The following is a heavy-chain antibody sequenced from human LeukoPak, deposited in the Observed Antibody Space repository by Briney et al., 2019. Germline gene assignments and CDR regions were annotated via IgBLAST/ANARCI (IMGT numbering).Heavy chain of an antibody. Sequence: ASVKVSCKVSGYTLTELSMHWVRQAPGKGREWMGGFDPEDGETIYAQKFQGRVSMTEDTSTDTAYMELSSLRSEDTDVYYCATAAIRVVAALSWFDPWGQGTLVTVSS. D-gene: IGHD2-15*01. CDR1: GYTLTELS. CDR2: FDPEDGET. V-gene: IGHV1-24*01. CDR3: ATAAIRVVAALSWFDP. J-gene: IGHJ5*02.